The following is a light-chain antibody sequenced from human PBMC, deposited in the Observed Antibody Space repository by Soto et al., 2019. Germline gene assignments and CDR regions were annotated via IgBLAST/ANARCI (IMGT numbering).Light chain of an antibody. CDR1: SSDVGGYNY. J-gene: IGLJ2*01. Sequence: QSVLTQPASVSGSPGQSITISCTGTSSDVGGYNYVSWYQQHPGKAPKLMIYDVSNRPSGVSNRFSGSKSGNTASLTISGLQAEDDAHYYCSSYTSSSTPPGVFGGGTQLTVL. CDR2: DVS. V-gene: IGLV2-14*01. CDR3: SSYTSSSTPPGV.